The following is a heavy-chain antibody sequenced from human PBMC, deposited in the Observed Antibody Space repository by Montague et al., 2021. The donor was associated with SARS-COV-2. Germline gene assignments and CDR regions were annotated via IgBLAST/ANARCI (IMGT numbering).Heavy chain of an antibody. CDR3: ARDRDWDDWCGMDV. D-gene: IGHD2-21*01. V-gene: IGHV3-48*03. CDR1: GFIFSSYE. Sequence: SLRLSCAASGFIFSSYEMTWVRQAPGKVLEWISYISSSGGGSTXXXTXXXKGRFTISRDNAKNSLYLQMNRLRVEDTAIYYCARDRDWDDWCGMDVWGQGTTVTVSS. J-gene: IGHJ6*02. CDR2: ISSSGGGSTX.